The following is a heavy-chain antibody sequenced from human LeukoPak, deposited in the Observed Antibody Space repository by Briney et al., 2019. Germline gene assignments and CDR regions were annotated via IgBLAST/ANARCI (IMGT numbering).Heavy chain of an antibody. D-gene: IGHD4-23*01. CDR3: ARDDFGGKFDY. CDR2: ISISGDII. V-gene: IGHV3-11*04. Sequence: WLSYISISGDIIYNADSLKGRFTISRDNARNSLYLQMNSLRAEDTAVYYCARDDFGGKFDYWGQGTLVTVSS. J-gene: IGHJ4*02.